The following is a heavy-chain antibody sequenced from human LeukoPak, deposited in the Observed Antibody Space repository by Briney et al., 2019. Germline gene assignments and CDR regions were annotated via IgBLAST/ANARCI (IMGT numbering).Heavy chain of an antibody. CDR1: GGSISSYY. CDR3: ARARRGYCSGGSCLRAFDI. Sequence: SETLSLTCTVSGGSISSYYWSWIRQPAGKGLERIGRIYTSGSTNYNPSLKSRVTMSVDTSKNQFSLKLSSVTAADTAVYYCARARRGYCSGGSCLRAFDIWGQGTMVTVSS. V-gene: IGHV4-4*07. CDR2: IYTSGST. D-gene: IGHD2-15*01. J-gene: IGHJ3*02.